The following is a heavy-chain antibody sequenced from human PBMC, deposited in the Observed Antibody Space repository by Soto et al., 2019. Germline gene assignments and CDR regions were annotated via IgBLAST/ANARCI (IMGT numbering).Heavy chain of an antibody. D-gene: IGHD3-10*01. CDR1: GFTFSGYR. V-gene: IGHV3-74*01. Sequence: PGGSLRLSCAASGFTFSGYRMHWVRQAPGKGLVWVSRINSDGSSTDYADSVRGRFTISRDNAKNTLHLQMDSLRAEDTAVYHCARTNYHFDLWGQGTPVTVS. J-gene: IGHJ4*02. CDR3: ARTNYHFDL. CDR2: INSDGSST.